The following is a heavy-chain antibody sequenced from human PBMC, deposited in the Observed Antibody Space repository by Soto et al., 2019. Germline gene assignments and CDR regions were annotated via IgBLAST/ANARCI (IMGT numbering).Heavy chain of an antibody. CDR2: IGTAGDT. J-gene: IGHJ6*02. D-gene: IGHD2-8*01. CDR1: GFTFSSYD. V-gene: IGHV3-13*01. CDR3: ARDLGYCTNGVCPPYYGMDV. Sequence: GGSLRLSCAASGFTFSSYDMHWVRQATGKGLEWVSAIGTAGDTYYPGSVKGRFTISRENAKNSLYLQMNSLRAEDTAVYYCARDLGYCTNGVCPPYYGMDVWGQGTTVTVSS.